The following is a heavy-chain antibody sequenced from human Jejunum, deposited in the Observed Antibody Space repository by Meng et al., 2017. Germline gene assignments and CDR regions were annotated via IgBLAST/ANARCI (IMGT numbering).Heavy chain of an antibody. CDR1: GYTFTRYG. D-gene: IGHD4-11*01. CDR3: ARERISYTNSGLVGV. CDR2: ISAYNGNT. V-gene: IGHV1-18*01. J-gene: IGHJ1*01. Sequence: ASVKVSCKASGYTFTRYGISWVRQAPGQGLEWMGWISAYNGNTKYAQKVQGRVTMTTDISTSTAYMELRSLRSDDTAMYYCARERISYTNSGLVGVWGQGTLVTVSS.